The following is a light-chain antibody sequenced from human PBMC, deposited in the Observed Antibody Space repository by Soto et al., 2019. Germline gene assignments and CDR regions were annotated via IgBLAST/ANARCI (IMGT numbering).Light chain of an antibody. CDR3: SSHAGSNHVV. Sequence: QSALTQPPSASGSPGQSVTISCTGTSSDVGGYNYVSWYQQHPGTAPKLMIYEVNKWPSGVPDRFSGYKSGNTASLTGSGRPEEDEADYYGSSHAGSNHVVFGGGTKVTVL. CDR1: SSDVGGYNY. J-gene: IGLJ2*01. CDR2: EVN. V-gene: IGLV2-8*01.